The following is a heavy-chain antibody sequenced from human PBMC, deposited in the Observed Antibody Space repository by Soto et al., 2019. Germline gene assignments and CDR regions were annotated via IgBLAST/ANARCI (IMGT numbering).Heavy chain of an antibody. V-gene: IGHV1-8*01. J-gene: IGHJ4*02. CDR2: MNPNSGNT. D-gene: IGHD3-3*01. Sequence: ASVTVSCKASGYTFTSYDINWVRQATGQGLEWMGWMNPNSGNTGYAQKFQGRVTMTRNTSISTAYMELSSLRSEDTAVYYCARIGAGYDFWSGYFYWGQGTLVTVSS. CDR1: GYTFTSYD. CDR3: ARIGAGYDFWSGYFY.